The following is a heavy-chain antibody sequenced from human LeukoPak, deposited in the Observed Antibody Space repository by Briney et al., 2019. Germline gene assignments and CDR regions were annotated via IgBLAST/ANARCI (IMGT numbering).Heavy chain of an antibody. CDR2: INHSGVT. Sequence: SETLSLTCAISGGSFSGYYWSWIRQSPEKGLEWIGEINHSGVTNYNPSLKSRVTISVASSNQQFSLRLNSVTAADTAVYYCARGPASSGIHYFFDYWGQGTLVTVSS. D-gene: IGHD6-6*01. CDR3: ARGPASSGIHYFFDY. V-gene: IGHV4-34*01. J-gene: IGHJ4*02. CDR1: GGSFSGYY.